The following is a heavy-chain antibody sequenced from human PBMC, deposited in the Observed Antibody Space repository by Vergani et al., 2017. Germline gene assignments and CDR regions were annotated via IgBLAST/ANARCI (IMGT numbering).Heavy chain of an antibody. D-gene: IGHD6-19*01. J-gene: IGHJ4*02. CDR2: IYYSGRT. Sequence: QVQLQESGPGLVTPSQTLSLTCTVSGGSISSGGYYWSWIRQHPGKGLEWIGYIYYSGRTYYNPSLKSLVTISLETSKNQFSLKLSSVTAADTAVYYCARARGVAGSSTLDYWGQGTLVTVSS. CDR1: GGSISSGGYY. V-gene: IGHV4-31*01. CDR3: ARARGVAGSSTLDY.